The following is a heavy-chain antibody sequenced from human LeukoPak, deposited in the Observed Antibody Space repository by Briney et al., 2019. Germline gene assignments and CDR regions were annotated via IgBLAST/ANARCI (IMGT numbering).Heavy chain of an antibody. V-gene: IGHV4-38-2*02. CDR2: IYHSGGT. Sequence: PSETLSLTCTVSGDSISSDHYWGWIRQPPGQTLEWIGNIYHSGGTFYKASLRSRVTMSVDTSRNQFSLRLTSATAAGTAVYYCARDVILDPHYFDYWGQGILVTVSS. D-gene: IGHD2/OR15-2a*01. CDR1: GDSISSDHY. CDR3: ARDVILDPHYFDY. J-gene: IGHJ4*02.